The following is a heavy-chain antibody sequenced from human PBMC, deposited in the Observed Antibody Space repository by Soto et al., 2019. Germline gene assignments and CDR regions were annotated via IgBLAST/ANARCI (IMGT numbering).Heavy chain of an antibody. CDR1: GASISSCCYD. D-gene: IGHD6-6*01. J-gene: IGHJ6*02. Sequence: SETLSLTCTVSGASISSCCYDWSWIRQHPXKGLEWIGNINYSGSTYYNSSLKSRVTISVDTSKNQFSLKLSSVTAADTAVYYCARDGLRCGSSTSYYYGMDVWGQGTTVTVSS. V-gene: IGHV4-31*03. CDR2: INYSGST. CDR3: ARDGLRCGSSTSYYYGMDV.